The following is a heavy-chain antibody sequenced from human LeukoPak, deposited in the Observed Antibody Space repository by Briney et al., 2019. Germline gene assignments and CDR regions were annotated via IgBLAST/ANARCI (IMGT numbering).Heavy chain of an antibody. Sequence: SETLSLTCAVYGGSFSGYYWSWIRQPPGNGLEWIGEINHSGSTNYNPSLKSRVTISVDTSKNQFSLKLSSVTAADTAVYYCARGPSGGSYSDWIDPWGQGTLVTVSS. D-gene: IGHD1-26*01. CDR2: INHSGST. V-gene: IGHV4-34*01. CDR1: GGSFSGYY. CDR3: ARGPSGGSYSDWIDP. J-gene: IGHJ5*02.